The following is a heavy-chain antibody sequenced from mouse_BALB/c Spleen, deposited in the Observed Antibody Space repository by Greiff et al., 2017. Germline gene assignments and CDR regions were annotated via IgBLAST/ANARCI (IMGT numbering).Heavy chain of an antibody. J-gene: IGHJ1*01. CDR2: ISYSGST. D-gene: IGHD1-1*01. Sequence: EVQLQESGPSLVKPSQTLSLTCSVTGDSITSGYWNWIRKFPGNKLEYMGYISYSGSTYYNPSLKSRISITRDTSKNQYYLQLNSVTTEDTATYYCASRAFFTVGHWYFDVWGEGTTVTVSS. V-gene: IGHV3-8*02. CDR3: ASRAFFTVGHWYFDV. CDR1: GDSITSGY.